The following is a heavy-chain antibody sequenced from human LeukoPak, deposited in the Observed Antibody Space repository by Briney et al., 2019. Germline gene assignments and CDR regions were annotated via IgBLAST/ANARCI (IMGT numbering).Heavy chain of an antibody. CDR3: ARFDYYDTSGP. D-gene: IGHD3-22*01. V-gene: IGHV4-59*01. Sequence: SETLSLTCTVSGDSISSYYWSWIRQPPGKGLEWIGYIYYSGGTNYNPSLKSRVTISVDTSKNQFSLKLSSVTAADTAVYYCARFDYYDTSGPWGQGTLVTVSS. CDR1: GDSISSYY. CDR2: IYYSGGT. J-gene: IGHJ4*02.